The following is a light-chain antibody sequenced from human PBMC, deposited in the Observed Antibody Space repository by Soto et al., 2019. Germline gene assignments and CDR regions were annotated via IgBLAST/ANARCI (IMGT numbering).Light chain of an antibody. CDR3: QQYGSSTFT. V-gene: IGKV3-20*01. CDR2: GAS. J-gene: IGKJ3*01. Sequence: EIVLTQSPGTLSLSAGERATLSCRASQSVSSSYLAWYQQKPGQAPRLLIYGASSRATGIPDRFSGSVSGTDGTLTISRLETEDGSVYYCQQYGSSTFTFGPGTKVDIK. CDR1: QSVSSSY.